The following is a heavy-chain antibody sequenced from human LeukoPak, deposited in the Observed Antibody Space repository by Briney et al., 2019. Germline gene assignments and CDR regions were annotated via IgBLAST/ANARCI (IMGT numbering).Heavy chain of an antibody. CDR1: GGSISSSSYY. D-gene: IGHD4-23*01. CDR3: ARRSTTVVIHAFDI. J-gene: IGHJ3*02. V-gene: IGHV4-39*01. CDR2: IYYSGST. Sequence: SETLSLTCTVSGGSISSSSYYWGWIRQPPGKGLEWIGTIYYSGSTYYNPSLKSRVTISVDTSKSQSSLKLSSVTAADTAVYYCARRSTTVVIHAFDIWGQGTMVTASS.